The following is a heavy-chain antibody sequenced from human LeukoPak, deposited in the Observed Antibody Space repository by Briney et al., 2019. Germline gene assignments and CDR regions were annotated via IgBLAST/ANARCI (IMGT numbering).Heavy chain of an antibody. V-gene: IGHV3-48*04. CDR2: ISSSSSTI. J-gene: IGHJ3*02. CDR3: AREGVAGTQDAFDI. D-gene: IGHD6-19*01. CDR1: GFTFSSYA. Sequence: GGSLRLSCAASGFTFSSYAMHWVRQAPGKGLEWVSYISSSSSTIYYADSVKGRFTISRDNAKNSLYLQMNSLRAEDTAVYYCAREGVAGTQDAFDIWGQGTMVTVSS.